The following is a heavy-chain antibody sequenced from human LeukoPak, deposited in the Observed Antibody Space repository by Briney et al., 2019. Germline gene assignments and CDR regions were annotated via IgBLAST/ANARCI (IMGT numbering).Heavy chain of an antibody. V-gene: IGHV4-34*01. CDR1: GGSFSGYY. CDR3: ARHPGIAAELDY. J-gene: IGHJ4*02. CDR2: INHSGST. D-gene: IGHD6-13*01. Sequence: SETLSLTCAVYGGSFSGYYWSWIRQPPGKGLEWIGEINHSGSTNYNPSLKSRVTISVDTSKNQFSLKLSSVTAADTAVYYCARHPGIAAELDYWGQGTLVTVSS.